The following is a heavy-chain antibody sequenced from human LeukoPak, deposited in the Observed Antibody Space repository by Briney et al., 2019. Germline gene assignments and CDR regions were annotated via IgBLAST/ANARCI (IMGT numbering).Heavy chain of an antibody. CDR2: ISSSSASI. V-gene: IGHV3-21*06. Sequence: KSGGSLRLSCAASGFTFSAYSINWVRQAPGKGLEWVSSISSSSASISYADSVKGRFTISRDNAKNSLYLQMNSLRAEDTAVYYCARALFDLSTGYYPYLDYWGQGTLVTVSS. D-gene: IGHD3-9*01. J-gene: IGHJ4*02. CDR1: GFTFSAYS. CDR3: ARALFDLSTGYYPYLDY.